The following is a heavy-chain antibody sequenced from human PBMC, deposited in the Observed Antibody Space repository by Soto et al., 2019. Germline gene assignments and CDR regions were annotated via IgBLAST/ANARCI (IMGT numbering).Heavy chain of an antibody. V-gene: IGHV4-31*03. D-gene: IGHD2-21*01. J-gene: IGHJ4*02. CDR1: GGSISSGGYY. CDR3: ARDGYSWPYFDY. CDR2: IYYSGST. Sequence: QVQLQESGPGLVKPSQTLSLTCTVSGGSISSGGYYWSWIRQHPGKGLEWIGYIYYSGSTYYNPSRKSRVTISVDTSKNQFSLKLSSVTAADTAVYYCARDGYSWPYFDYWGQGTLVTVSS.